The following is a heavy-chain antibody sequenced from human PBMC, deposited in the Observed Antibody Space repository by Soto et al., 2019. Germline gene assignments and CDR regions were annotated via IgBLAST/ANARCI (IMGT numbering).Heavy chain of an antibody. D-gene: IGHD3-3*01. CDR2: IYYSGST. V-gene: IGHV4-59*08. Sequence: SETLSLTCTVSGGSISSYYWSWIRQPPGKGLEWIGYIYYSGSTNYNPSLKSRVTISVGTSKNQFSLKLSSVTAADTAVYYCARNFFYPFYGHPDQFDYSAQRSLVPVSS. J-gene: IGHJ4*02. CDR3: ARNFFYPFYGHPDQFDY. CDR1: GGSISSYY.